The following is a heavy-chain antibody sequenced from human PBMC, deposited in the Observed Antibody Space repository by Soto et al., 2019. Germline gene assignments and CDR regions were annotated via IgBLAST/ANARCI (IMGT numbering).Heavy chain of an antibody. Sequence: KPGGSLRLSCAASGFTFSSYTMNWVRQAPGKGLEWVSSISGSSTYIYYADSVKGRFTISRDNAKNSLYLDMTSPRAEDTAMYYCARDKDTVVVPQFDPWGQGTLVTVSS. CDR3: ARDKDTVVVPQFDP. V-gene: IGHV3-21*01. CDR2: ISGSSTYI. CDR1: GFTFSSYT. D-gene: IGHD2-2*01. J-gene: IGHJ5*02.